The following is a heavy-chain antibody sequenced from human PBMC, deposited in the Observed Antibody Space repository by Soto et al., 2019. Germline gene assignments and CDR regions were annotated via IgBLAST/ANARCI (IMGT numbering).Heavy chain of an antibody. CDR1: GESFSDYF. CDR3: ARGVGAGRDYGLDV. J-gene: IGHJ6*02. V-gene: IGHV4-34*01. Sequence: QVQLQQWGAGLLKPSETLSLTCAVSGESFSDYFWSWIRQPPGKGLEWIGEIDQTGRTNYNPSLKSRVIMSVDKSKNQFSLNLSSVTAAGTAMYYCARGVGAGRDYGLDVWGQGTKVTVS. CDR2: IDQTGRT. D-gene: IGHD3-10*01.